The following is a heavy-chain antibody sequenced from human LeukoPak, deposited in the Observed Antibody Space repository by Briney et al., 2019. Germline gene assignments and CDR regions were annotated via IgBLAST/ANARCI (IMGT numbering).Heavy chain of an antibody. CDR1: GFSFSSYA. CDR2: ISYDGSNK. D-gene: IGHD3-3*01. Sequence: GGSLRLSCAASGFSFSSYAMHWVRQAPGKGLEWVAVISYDGSNKYYADSVKGRFTISRDNSKNTLYLQMNSLRAEDTAVYYCARDWFNVRFLEWLFLFDYWGQGTLVTVSS. J-gene: IGHJ4*02. CDR3: ARDWFNVRFLEWLFLFDY. V-gene: IGHV3-30-3*01.